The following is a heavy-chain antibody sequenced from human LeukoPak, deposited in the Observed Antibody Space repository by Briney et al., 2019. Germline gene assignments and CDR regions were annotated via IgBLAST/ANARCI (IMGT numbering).Heavy chain of an antibody. J-gene: IGHJ5*02. V-gene: IGHV3-23*01. CDR1: GFTFSSYS. CDR3: ARVSSSGWQRGWFDP. D-gene: IGHD6-19*01. CDR2: INGNSGRT. Sequence: GGSLRLSCAASGFTFSSYSMSWVRQAPGKGLEWVSAINGNSGRTYYTDSVKGRFTISRDNSKNTLYVQMNSLRAEDTAVYYCARVSSSGWQRGWFDPWGQGTLVTVSS.